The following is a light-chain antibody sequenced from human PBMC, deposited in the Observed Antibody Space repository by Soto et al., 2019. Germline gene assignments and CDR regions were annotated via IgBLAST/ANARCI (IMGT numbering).Light chain of an antibody. Sequence: DIQMTQSPSSVSASVGDRVTITCRASQTIRSWLAWYQQQPGKAPKLLIYAASYLHSGIPSRFSGSGSGTEFTLTISSLQPEDSATYYCQQSNSFPRTFGQGTKLEIK. CDR1: QTIRSW. J-gene: IGKJ2*01. V-gene: IGKV1-12*01. CDR2: AAS. CDR3: QQSNSFPRT.